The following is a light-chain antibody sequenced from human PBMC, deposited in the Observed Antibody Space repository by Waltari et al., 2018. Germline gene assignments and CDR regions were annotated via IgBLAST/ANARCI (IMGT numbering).Light chain of an antibody. CDR1: HPVATSY. V-gene: IGKV3-20*01. J-gene: IGKJ1*01. CDR2: ATS. CDR3: QQYGTT. Sequence: VLMRPPGTLSFSPGERVILTYSTSHPVATSYLTWYQPKPGQTSKLLIHATSSPATGIADRFSSSVSGTDFTLTISELEPEDFAGCCCQQYGTTFGQGTKVEIK.